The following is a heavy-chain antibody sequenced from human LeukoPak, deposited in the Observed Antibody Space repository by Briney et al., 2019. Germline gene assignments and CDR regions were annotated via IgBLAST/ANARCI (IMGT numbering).Heavy chain of an antibody. V-gene: IGHV3-23*01. J-gene: IGHJ4*02. CDR3: ARDSSMLRGPLVIYYFDF. CDR2: ISGGGDAT. Sequence: GGSLRLSCAASGFTFSSYGMSWVRQAPGKGLEWVSTISGGGDATYYADSVKGRFTISRDNSKNTLYLQMNSLRVEDTAVYYCARDSSMLRGPLVIYYFDFWGPGTLVTVSS. CDR1: GFTFSSYG. D-gene: IGHD3-10*01.